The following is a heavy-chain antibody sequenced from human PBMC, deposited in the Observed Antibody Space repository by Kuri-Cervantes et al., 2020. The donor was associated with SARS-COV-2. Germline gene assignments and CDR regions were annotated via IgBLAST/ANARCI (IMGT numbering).Heavy chain of an antibody. J-gene: IGHJ4*02. Sequence: ASVKVSCKASGYTFTGYYMHWVRQAPGQGLEWMGRINPNSGGTNYAQKFQGRVTMTRDTSISTAYMELSRLRSDDTAVYYCARDLTIVAGGFDYWGQGTLVTVSS. CDR3: ARDLTIVAGGFDY. CDR1: GYTFTGYY. D-gene: IGHD4/OR15-4a*01. V-gene: IGHV1-2*06. CDR2: INPNSGGT.